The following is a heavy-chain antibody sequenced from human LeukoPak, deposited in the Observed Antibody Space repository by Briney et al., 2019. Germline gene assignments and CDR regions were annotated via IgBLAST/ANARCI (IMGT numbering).Heavy chain of an antibody. V-gene: IGHV3-23*01. D-gene: IGHD3-16*01. J-gene: IGHJ4*02. CDR3: AKVFRSHFLGGKRAYYFDY. CDR1: GFTFNNYA. CDR2: ISDSGGYT. Sequence: GGSLRLSCAASGFTFNNYAMSWVRQAPGKGLEWVSTISDSGGYTYYTDSVKGRFTISRDNSKNTLYLQMNSLRAEDTAVYYCAKVFRSHFLGGKRAYYFDYWGQGTLVTVSS.